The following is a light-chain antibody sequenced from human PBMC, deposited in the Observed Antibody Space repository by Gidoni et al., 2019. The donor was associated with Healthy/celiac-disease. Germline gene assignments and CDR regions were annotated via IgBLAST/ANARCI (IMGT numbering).Light chain of an antibody. Sequence: SALTQPPSASGSPGQSVTISCTGTSSDVGGYKYVSWYQQHPGNAPKLMIYDVTKRPSGVPDRFFGSKSANTASLTVSGLQAEDEADYYCSSYAGNNNLIFGGGTKLTVL. V-gene: IGLV2-8*01. CDR3: SSYAGNNNLI. J-gene: IGLJ2*01. CDR2: DVT. CDR1: SSDVGGYKY.